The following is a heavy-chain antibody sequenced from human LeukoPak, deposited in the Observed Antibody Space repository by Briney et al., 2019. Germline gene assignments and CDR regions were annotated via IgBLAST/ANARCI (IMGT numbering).Heavy chain of an antibody. J-gene: IGHJ4*02. D-gene: IGHD3-22*01. V-gene: IGHV3-53*01. CDR2: IYSDGTT. Sequence: PGGSLRLSCEASGFTVSTNFMSWVRQAPGKGLEWVSVIYSDGTTYYADSVKGRFTISRDNSKNTLYLQMNSLRAEDTAVYYCARVRFSSGSYFDNWGQGTLVTVSS. CDR3: ARVRFSSGSYFDN. CDR1: GFTVSTNF.